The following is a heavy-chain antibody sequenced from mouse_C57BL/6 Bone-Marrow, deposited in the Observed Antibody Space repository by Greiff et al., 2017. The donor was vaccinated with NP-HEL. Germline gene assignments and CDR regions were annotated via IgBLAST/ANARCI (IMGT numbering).Heavy chain of an antibody. V-gene: IGHV14-4*01. D-gene: IGHD2-4*01. CDR1: GFNIKDDY. CDR3: TTRDDYGYFDV. Sequence: VQLQQSGAELVRPGASVKLSCTASGFNIKDDYMHWVKQRPEQGLEWIGWIDPENGDTEYASKFQGKATITADTSSNTAYLQLSSLTSEDTAVYYCTTRDDYGYFDVWGTGTTVTVSS. CDR2: IDPENGDT. J-gene: IGHJ1*03.